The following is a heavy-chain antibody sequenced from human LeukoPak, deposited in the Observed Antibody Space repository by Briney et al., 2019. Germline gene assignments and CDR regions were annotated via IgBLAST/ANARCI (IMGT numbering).Heavy chain of an antibody. CDR1: GFTFRSYW. V-gene: IGHV3-30*19. Sequence: GSLRLSCAASGFTFRSYWMSWVRQAPGKGLEWVAVISYDGSNKYYADSVKGRFTISRDNSKNTLYLQMNSLRAEDTAVYYCARTDRAAQTAPFDYWGQGTLVTVSS. D-gene: IGHD2-15*01. CDR3: ARTDRAAQTAPFDY. CDR2: ISYDGSNK. J-gene: IGHJ4*02.